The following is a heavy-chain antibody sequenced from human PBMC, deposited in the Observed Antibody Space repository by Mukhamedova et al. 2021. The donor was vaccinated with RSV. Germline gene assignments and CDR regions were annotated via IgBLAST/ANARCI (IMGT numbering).Heavy chain of an antibody. D-gene: IGHD3-22*01. V-gene: IGHV3-30*02. CDR3: AKGGYYYDSSGYYQDY. Sequence: KGRFTISRDNSKNTLYLQMNSLRAEDTAVYYCAKGGYYYDSSGYYQDYWGRGTLVTVSS. J-gene: IGHJ4*02.